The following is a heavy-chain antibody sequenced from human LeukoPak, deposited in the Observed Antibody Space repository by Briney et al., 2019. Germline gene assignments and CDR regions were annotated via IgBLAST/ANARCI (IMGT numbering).Heavy chain of an antibody. CDR2: IYYSGST. CDR3: ARVFGRRDGLQSPHFDY. V-gene: IGHV4-59*08. J-gene: IGHJ4*02. Sequence: SETLSLTCTVSGGSISSYYWSWIRQPPGKGLEWIGYIYYSGSTYYNPSLKSRVTISVDTSKNQFSLKLSSVTAADTAVYYCARVFGRRDGLQSPHFDYWGQGTLVTVSS. CDR1: GGSISSYY. D-gene: IGHD5-24*01.